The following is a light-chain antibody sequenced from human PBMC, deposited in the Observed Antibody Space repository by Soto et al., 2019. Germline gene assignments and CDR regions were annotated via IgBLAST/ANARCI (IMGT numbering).Light chain of an antibody. J-gene: IGLJ7*01. V-gene: IGLV1-40*01. CDR1: SSNIGAGYD. CDR2: GNS. Sequence: QPVLTQPPSVSGAPGQRVTISCTGSSSNIGAGYDVHWYQQLPGTAPKLLIYGNSNRPSGVPDRFSGSKSGTSASLAITGLQAEAEADYYCQSYDSSLSGAVFGGGTQLTVL. CDR3: QSYDSSLSGAV.